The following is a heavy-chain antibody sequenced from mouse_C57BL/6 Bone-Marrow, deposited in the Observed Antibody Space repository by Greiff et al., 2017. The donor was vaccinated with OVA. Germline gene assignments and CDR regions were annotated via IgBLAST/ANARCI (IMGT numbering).Heavy chain of an antibody. CDR2: INPNNGGT. J-gene: IGHJ3*01. Sequence: VQLQQSGPELVKPGASVKMSCKASGYTFTDYNMHWVKQSHGKSLEWIGYINPNNGGTSYNQKFKGKATLTVNKSSSTAYMELRSLTSEDSAVYYCAREGYYYGSSGFAYWGQGTLVTVSA. D-gene: IGHD1-1*01. CDR3: AREGYYYGSSGFAY. V-gene: IGHV1-22*01. CDR1: GYTFTDYN.